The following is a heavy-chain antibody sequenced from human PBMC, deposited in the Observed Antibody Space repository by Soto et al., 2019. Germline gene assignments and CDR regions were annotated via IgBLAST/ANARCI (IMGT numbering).Heavy chain of an antibody. Sequence: PGGSLRLSCAASGFTFSSYSMNWVRQAPGKGLEWVSYISRSRSTIYYADSVKGRFTISRDNAKNTLYLQMNSLRAEDTAVYYCAKDERYYYDSSGYYDDAFDIWGQGTMVTVSS. V-gene: IGHV3-48*01. D-gene: IGHD3-22*01. CDR1: GFTFSSYS. CDR3: AKDERYYYDSSGYYDDAFDI. CDR2: ISRSRSTI. J-gene: IGHJ3*02.